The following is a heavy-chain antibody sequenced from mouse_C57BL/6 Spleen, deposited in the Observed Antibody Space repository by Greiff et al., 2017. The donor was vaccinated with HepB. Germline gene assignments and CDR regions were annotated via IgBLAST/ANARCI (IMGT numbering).Heavy chain of an antibody. D-gene: IGHD2-1*01. J-gene: IGHJ2*01. CDR1: GYAFTNYL. CDR2: INPGRGGT. V-gene: IGHV1-54*01. CDR3: ARLGVYGNSYYFDY. Sequence: QVQLQQSGAELVRPGTSVKVSCKASGYAFTNYLIEWVKQRPGQGLEWIGVINPGRGGTNYNEKFKGKATLTADKSSSTAYLQLSSLTSEDSAVYFCARLGVYGNSYYFDYWGQGTTLTVSS.